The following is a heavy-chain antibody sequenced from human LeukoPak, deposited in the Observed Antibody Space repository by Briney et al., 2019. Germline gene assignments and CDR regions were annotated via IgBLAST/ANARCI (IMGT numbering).Heavy chain of an antibody. Sequence: GGSLRLSCAASGFTFSSYSMNWVRQAPGKGLEWVASISSSSTYIYYADSLKGRFTISRDNAKNSLYLQMNNLRVDDTAVYYCASPRYCSGGYCYGDLDIWGQGTMVTVSS. J-gene: IGHJ3*02. CDR2: ISSSSTYI. V-gene: IGHV3-21*01. D-gene: IGHD2-15*01. CDR1: GFTFSSYS. CDR3: ASPRYCSGGYCYGDLDI.